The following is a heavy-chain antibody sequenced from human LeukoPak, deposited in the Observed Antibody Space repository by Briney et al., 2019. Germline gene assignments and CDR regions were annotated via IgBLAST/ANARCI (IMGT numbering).Heavy chain of an antibody. J-gene: IGHJ3*02. CDR2: INYSGST. D-gene: IGHD4-17*01. Sequence: SETLSLTCTVSGGSISRYYWSWIRQPPGKGLEWIGYINYSGSTKYNPSLKSRVTISVDTSKNQFSLKLSSVTAADTAVYFCARDSHYGDILNDPFDIWGQGTMVTVSS. CDR1: GGSISRYY. V-gene: IGHV4-59*01. CDR3: ARDSHYGDILNDPFDI.